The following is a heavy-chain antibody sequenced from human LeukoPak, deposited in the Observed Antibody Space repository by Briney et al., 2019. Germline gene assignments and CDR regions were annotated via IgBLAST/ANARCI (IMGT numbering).Heavy chain of an antibody. CDR3: ARVIPPPYCSSTSCYEVEWFDP. D-gene: IGHD2-2*01. CDR2: IIPIFGTA. V-gene: IGHV1-69*06. Sequence: SVKVSCKASGYTFTSYYMHWVRQAPGQGLEWMGGIIPIFGTANYAQKFQGRVTITADKSTSTAYMELSSLRSEDTAVYYCARVIPPPYCSSTSCYEVEWFDPWGQGTLVTVSS. J-gene: IGHJ5*02. CDR1: GYTFTSYY.